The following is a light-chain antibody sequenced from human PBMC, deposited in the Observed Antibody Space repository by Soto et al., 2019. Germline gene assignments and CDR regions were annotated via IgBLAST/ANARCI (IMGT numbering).Light chain of an antibody. J-gene: IGKJ3*01. CDR3: QQYNSYSA. CDR2: DAS. CDR1: QSISSW. V-gene: IGKV1-5*01. Sequence: DIHMARSPSTLSASVGDRVTITCRASQSISSWLAWYQQKPGKAPKLLIYDASSLESGVPSRFSGSGSGTEFTLTISSLQPDDFATYYCQQYNSYSAFGPGTKVDI.